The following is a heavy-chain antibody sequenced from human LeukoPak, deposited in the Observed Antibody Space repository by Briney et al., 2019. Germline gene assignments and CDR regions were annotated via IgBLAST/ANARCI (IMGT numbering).Heavy chain of an antibody. J-gene: IGHJ4*02. D-gene: IGHD5-12*01. V-gene: IGHV4-39*01. Sequence: AETLSLTCTVSGGSISSSTYYWGWIRQPPGTGLEWIGSIYYSGSTYHNPSLKSRVTISVDTSKNQFSLKLSSVTAADTAVYYCATSVDIVARGTVFDYWGQGTLVTVSS. CDR2: IYYSGST. CDR1: GGSISSSTYY. CDR3: ATSVDIVARGTVFDY.